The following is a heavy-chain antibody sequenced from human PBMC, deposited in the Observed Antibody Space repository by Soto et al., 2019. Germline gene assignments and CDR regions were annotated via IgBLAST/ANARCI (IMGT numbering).Heavy chain of an antibody. CDR1: GFTFSSYW. J-gene: IGHJ6*03. D-gene: IGHD1-1*01. V-gene: IGHV3-74*01. Sequence: GGSLRLSCAASGFTFSSYWMHWVRQAPGKGLVWVSRINSDGSSTSYADSVKGRFTISRDNAKNTLYLQMNSLRAEDTAVYYCARELERQLVRGYYYYMDVWGKGTTVTVSS. CDR2: INSDGSST. CDR3: ARELERQLVRGYYYYMDV.